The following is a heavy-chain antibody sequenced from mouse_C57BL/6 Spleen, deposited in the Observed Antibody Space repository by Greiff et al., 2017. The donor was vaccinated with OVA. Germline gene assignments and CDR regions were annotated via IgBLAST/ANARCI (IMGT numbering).Heavy chain of an antibody. CDR1: GYTFTSYW. CDR2: IDPSDSYT. CDR3: ARGPFITTVPHWYFDV. V-gene: IGHV1-69*01. D-gene: IGHD1-2*01. J-gene: IGHJ1*03. Sequence: QVQLQQPGAELVMPGASVKLSCKASGYTFTSYWMHWVKQRPGQGLEWIGEIDPSDSYTNYNQKFKGKSTLTGDKSSSTAYLQLSSLTSEDSAVYYCARGPFITTVPHWYFDVWGTGTTVTVSS.